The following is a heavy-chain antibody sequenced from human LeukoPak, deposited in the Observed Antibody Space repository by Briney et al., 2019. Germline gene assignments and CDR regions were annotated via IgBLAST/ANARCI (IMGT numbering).Heavy chain of an antibody. V-gene: IGHV4-34*01. D-gene: IGHD2-8*02. Sequence: SETLSLTCAVYGGSFSGYYWSWIRQPPGKGLEWIGEINHSRSTNYNPPLKNRVTISQDTSQNQLYLKLRSVSAADTAVYYCSRGRLYPLYYWGYYFDYWGQGTLVTVSS. CDR3: SRGRLYPLYYWGYYFDY. J-gene: IGHJ4*02. CDR1: GGSFSGYY. CDR2: INHSRST.